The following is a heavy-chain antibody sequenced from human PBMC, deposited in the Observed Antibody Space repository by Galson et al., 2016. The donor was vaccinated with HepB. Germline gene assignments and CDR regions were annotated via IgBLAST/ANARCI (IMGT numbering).Heavy chain of an antibody. J-gene: IGHJ4*02. CDR2: ISNCGTYM. Sequence: SLRLSCAASAFTFNTYTMNWVRQAPGKGLEWVSSISNCGTYMYYADSVRGRFTISRDNAKNSLYLQLNSLRAEDTAVYYCARNGRRNYGDYGRFDYWGQGTLVTVSS. V-gene: IGHV3-21*01. D-gene: IGHD4-17*01. CDR1: AFTFNTYT. CDR3: ARNGRRNYGDYGRFDY.